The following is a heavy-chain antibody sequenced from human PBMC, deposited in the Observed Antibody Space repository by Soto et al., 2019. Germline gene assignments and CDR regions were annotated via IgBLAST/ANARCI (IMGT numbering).Heavy chain of an antibody. CDR2: INHSGST. Sequence: SETLSLTCAVYGGSFSGYYWSWIRQPPGKGLEWIGEINHSGSTNYNPSLKSRVTISVDTSKNQFSLKLSSVTAADTAVYYCAFNFDYWGQGTLVTVPS. J-gene: IGHJ4*02. V-gene: IGHV4-34*01. CDR1: GGSFSGYY. CDR3: AFNFDY.